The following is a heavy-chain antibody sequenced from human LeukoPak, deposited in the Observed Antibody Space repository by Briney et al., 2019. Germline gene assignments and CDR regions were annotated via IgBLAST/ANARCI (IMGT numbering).Heavy chain of an antibody. D-gene: IGHD1-26*01. CDR3: ARVGATTRAWFDP. V-gene: IGHV4-34*01. CDR2: INHSGST. CDR1: GGSFSGYY. Sequence: SETLSLTCAVYGGSFSGYYWSWIRQPPGKGLDWIGEINHSGSTNYKPSLKSRVTISVDTSKNQFSLKLSSVTAADTAVYYCARVGATTRAWFDPWGQGTLVTVSS. J-gene: IGHJ5*02.